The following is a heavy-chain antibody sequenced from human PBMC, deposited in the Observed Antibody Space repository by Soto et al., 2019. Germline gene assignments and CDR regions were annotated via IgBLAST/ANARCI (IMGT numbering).Heavy chain of an antibody. V-gene: IGHV3-23*01. Sequence: EVQLLESGGGLVQPGGSLRLSCAASGFTFSSYAMSWVRQAPGKGLEWVSAISGSGGSTYYADSVKGRFTISRDNSKNTLYLQMNSLRAEDTAVYYCAKNGTEVGIAAAGSNYYGRDVWGQGTTVTVSS. CDR2: ISGSGGST. CDR3: AKNGTEVGIAAAGSNYYGRDV. CDR1: GFTFSSYA. D-gene: IGHD6-13*01. J-gene: IGHJ6*02.